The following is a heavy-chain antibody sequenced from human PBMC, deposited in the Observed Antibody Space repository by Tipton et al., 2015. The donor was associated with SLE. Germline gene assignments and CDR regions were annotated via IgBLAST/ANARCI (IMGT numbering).Heavy chain of an antibody. Sequence: LRLSCAASGLTFSSLWMTWVRQAPGKGLEWIGEVSHSRSTNYNPSLKSRGTISLDTSNNQFSLRLSSVTAADTAVYYCVRAVSGYFNFCYMDVWGRGTTVTISS. V-gene: IGHV4-4*02. CDR1: GLTFSSLW. J-gene: IGHJ6*03. D-gene: IGHD3-3*01. CDR2: VSHSRST. CDR3: VRAVSGYFNFCYMDV.